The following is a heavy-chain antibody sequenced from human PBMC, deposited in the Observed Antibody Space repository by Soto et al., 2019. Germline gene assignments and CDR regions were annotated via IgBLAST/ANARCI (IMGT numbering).Heavy chain of an antibody. Sequence: EVQLVESGGGLVKPGGSLRLSCAASGFTFSNAWMSWVRQAPGKGLEWVGRIKSKTDGGTTDYAAPVKGRFTISRDDSKNTLYLQMNSLKTEDTAVYYCTTELRYYGDYYSIDAFDIWGQGTMVTVSS. J-gene: IGHJ3*02. V-gene: IGHV3-15*01. CDR2: IKSKTDGGTT. D-gene: IGHD4-17*01. CDR1: GFTFSNAW. CDR3: TTELRYYGDYYSIDAFDI.